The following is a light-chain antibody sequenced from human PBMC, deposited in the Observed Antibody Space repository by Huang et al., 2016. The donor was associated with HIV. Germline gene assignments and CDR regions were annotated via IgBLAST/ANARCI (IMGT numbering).Light chain of an antibody. J-gene: IGKJ4*01. V-gene: IGKV1-5*03. CDR2: KAS. CDR1: QNVYSW. Sequence: EIQMTQSPSTLSGSIGNRVTITCPASQNVYSWLSWYQQKQGKYPKLLIYKASTLESGVPSRFSGSGSGAEVTLSISSRQPDDLATYYCQQYNIRLTFGGGTKVEIK. CDR3: QQYNIRLT.